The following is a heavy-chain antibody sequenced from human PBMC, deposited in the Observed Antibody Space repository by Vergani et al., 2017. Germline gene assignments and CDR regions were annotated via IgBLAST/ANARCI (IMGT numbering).Heavy chain of an antibody. J-gene: IGHJ1*01. CDR2: ISYDGTQK. Sequence: QVHLVESGGGVVQPGRSLRLSCVVSGFTSSHYGMHWVRQAPGKGLEGVAVISYDGTQKYYAESVKGRFTISRDNSKSTLDLQMNSLRTEDTAVYYCATKSCGTPGCQIGYFREWGQGTLVTVSS. CDR3: ATKSCGTPGCQIGYFRE. CDR1: GFTSSHYG. V-gene: IGHV3-30*03. D-gene: IGHD2-15*01.